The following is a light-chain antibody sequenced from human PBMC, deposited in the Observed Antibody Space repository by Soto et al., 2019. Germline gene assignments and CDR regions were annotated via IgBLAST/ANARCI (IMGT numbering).Light chain of an antibody. Sequence: IQMTQSPCTLSASLGERVTITCRASQSISSWLAWYQQKPGKAPKLLIYDASSSESAVPSSVSGSGSGTEFTLNIISLQPDDFATYYCQQYTSHPWTFGQGTKVDVK. V-gene: IGKV1-5*01. J-gene: IGKJ1*01. CDR1: QSISSW. CDR2: DAS. CDR3: QQYTSHPWT.